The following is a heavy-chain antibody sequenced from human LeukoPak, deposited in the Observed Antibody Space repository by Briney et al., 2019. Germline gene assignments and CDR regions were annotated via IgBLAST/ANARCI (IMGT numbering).Heavy chain of an antibody. J-gene: IGHJ4*02. CDR2: ISGSSSDI. V-gene: IGHV3-21*01. Sequence: PGGSLRLSCAASGFTFSSYTINWVRQGPGKGLEWVSCISGSSSDIFYADSVKGRFTISRDNAKNSLYLQMNSLTAEDTAVYYCARESEEAFDYWGQGTPVTVSS. CDR3: ARESEEAFDY. CDR1: GFTFSSYT.